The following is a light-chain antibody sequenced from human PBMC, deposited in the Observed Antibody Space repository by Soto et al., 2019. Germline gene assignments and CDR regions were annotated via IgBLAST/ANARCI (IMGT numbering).Light chain of an antibody. CDR1: QSVSSY. CDR3: QQRSNWPWT. J-gene: IGKJ1*01. CDR2: DAS. V-gene: IGKV3-11*01. Sequence: EIVLTQSPGTLSLSPGERATLSRRASQSVSSYLAWYQQKTGQAPRLLIYDASNRATGIPARFSGSGSGTDFTLTISSLEPEDFAVYYCQQRSNWPWTFGQGTKVDIK.